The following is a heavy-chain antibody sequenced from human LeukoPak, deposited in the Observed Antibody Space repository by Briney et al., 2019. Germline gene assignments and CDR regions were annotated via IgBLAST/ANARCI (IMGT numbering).Heavy chain of an antibody. D-gene: IGHD6-19*01. V-gene: IGHV1-46*01. CDR1: GYTFTSYY. CDR3: ARDRGLLYGSSGCLDS. CDR2: NNPSSGTT. J-gene: IGHJ4*02. Sequence: ASVQVSCKTSGYTFTSYYMHWVRQAPGQGLEWMGLNNPSSGTTGYAQKFQGRVTMTRDASTSTVYMELSSLTSEDTAVYYCARDRGLLYGSSGCLDSWGQGTLVTVSS.